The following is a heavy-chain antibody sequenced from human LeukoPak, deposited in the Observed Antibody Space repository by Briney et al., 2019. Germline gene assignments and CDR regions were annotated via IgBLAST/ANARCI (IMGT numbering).Heavy chain of an antibody. Sequence: ASVKVSCKASGYTFTGYYMHWVRQAPGQGLEWMGWINPNSGGTNYAQKFQGRVTMTRDTSISTAYMELRRLRSDDTAVYYCARVSYANNPSYGMDVWGQGTTVTVSS. CDR3: ARVSYANNPSYGMDV. CDR1: GYTFTGYY. CDR2: INPNSGGT. J-gene: IGHJ6*02. V-gene: IGHV1-2*02. D-gene: IGHD1/OR15-1a*01.